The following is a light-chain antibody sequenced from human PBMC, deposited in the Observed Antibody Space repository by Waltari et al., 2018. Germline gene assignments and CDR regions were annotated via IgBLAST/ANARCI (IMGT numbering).Light chain of an antibody. J-gene: IGLJ3*02. V-gene: IGLV2-23*01. Sequence: QSALTQPASVSASLGQSLTNSCPGTSRDMCPYDPISWYQQHPGKAPKLIIHETTKRPSGVPNRVSGSKSGNTAALTISGLQAEDEADYYCCSFAGRSWLFGGGTKLTVL. CDR3: CSFAGRSWL. CDR1: SRDMCPYDP. CDR2: ETT.